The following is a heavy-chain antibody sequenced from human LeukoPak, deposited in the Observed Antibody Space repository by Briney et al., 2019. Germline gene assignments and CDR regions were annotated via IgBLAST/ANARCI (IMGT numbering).Heavy chain of an antibody. CDR2: IYYSGCT. J-gene: IGHJ4*02. V-gene: IGHV4-59*07. CDR3: VRGGIVGTYTRIPLFDS. Sequence: SDTLSLTCTVSGGSISSYYSSWVRQPPGKGLEWIGYIYYSGCTNYNPSRKSRVTISVDTSKNQFSLKLSSVTAADTAVYYCVRGGIVGTYTRIPLFDSWGQGTLVTVSS. D-gene: IGHD1-26*01. CDR1: GGSISSYY.